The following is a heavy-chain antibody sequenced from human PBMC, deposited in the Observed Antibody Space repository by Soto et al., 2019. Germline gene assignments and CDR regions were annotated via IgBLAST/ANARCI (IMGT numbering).Heavy chain of an antibody. V-gene: IGHV1-18*01. CDR3: ARVVEAANPPSYYYYMDV. CDR2: ISAYNGNI. J-gene: IGHJ6*03. D-gene: IGHD6-13*01. Sequence: ASVKVSCKASGYTFTSYGISWVRQAPGQGLEWMGWISAYNGNINYAQKLQGRVTMTTDTSTSTAYMELRSLRSDDTAVYYCARVVEAANPPSYYYYMDVWGKGTTVTVSS. CDR1: GYTFTSYG.